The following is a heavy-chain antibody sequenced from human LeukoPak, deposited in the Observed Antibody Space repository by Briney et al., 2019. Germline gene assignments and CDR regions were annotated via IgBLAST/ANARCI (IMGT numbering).Heavy chain of an antibody. CDR1: GGSISNTDSY. CDR3: AREIVSSYYYNGMDV. J-gene: IGHJ6*02. V-gene: IGHV4-30-4*01. D-gene: IGHD5/OR15-5a*01. Sequence: TSSETLSLTCTVSGGSISNTDSYWNWIRQPPGKGLEWIGFISYSGNTYSTPSLESRLTISIDTAKNQFSLSLSSVTAADTAVYFCAREIVSSYYYNGMDVWGQGTTVTVSS. CDR2: ISYSGNT.